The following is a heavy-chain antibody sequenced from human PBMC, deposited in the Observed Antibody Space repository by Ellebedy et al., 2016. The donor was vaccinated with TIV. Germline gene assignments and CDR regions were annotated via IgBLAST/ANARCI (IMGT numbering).Heavy chain of an antibody. V-gene: IGHV3-7*01. J-gene: IGHJ4*02. CDR2: IKQDGSEK. D-gene: IGHD3-10*01. CDR1: GFTFSNYW. CDR3: ARDGGSGSYWEGFDY. Sequence: GESLKISCAASGFTFSNYWMTWVRQAPGKGLEWVANIKQDGSEKYSIDSVKGRFSISRDNAKNSMYLQMNSLRDEDTAVYYCARDGGSGSYWEGFDYWGQGTLVTVSS.